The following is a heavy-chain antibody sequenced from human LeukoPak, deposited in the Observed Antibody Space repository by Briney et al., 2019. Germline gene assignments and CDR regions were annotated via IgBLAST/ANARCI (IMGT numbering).Heavy chain of an antibody. Sequence: SETLSLTCAVYGGSFSGYYWSWIRQPPGKGLEWIGEINHSGSTNYNPSLKSRVTISVDTSKNQFSLKLSSVTAADTAVYYCARGQGLLWFGGGDYYYMDVWGKGTTVTVSS. D-gene: IGHD3-10*01. J-gene: IGHJ6*03. CDR1: GGSFSGYY. CDR2: INHSGST. CDR3: ARGQGLLWFGGGDYYYMDV. V-gene: IGHV4-34*01.